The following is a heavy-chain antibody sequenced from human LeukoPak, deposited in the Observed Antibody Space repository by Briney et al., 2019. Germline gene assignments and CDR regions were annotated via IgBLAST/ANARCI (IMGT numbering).Heavy chain of an antibody. D-gene: IGHD3-22*01. CDR2: IYYSGEI. CDR3: ARGHYDLGP. J-gene: IGHJ5*02. V-gene: IGHV4-59*01. CDR1: GASITINY. Sequence: SETLSLTCTVSGASITINYWSWIRQSPGKGLEWIAYIYYSGEINYNPSLRSRVTISLDTSKNQVSLKLTYVTAADTAVYYCARGHYDLGPWGQGTLVTVSS.